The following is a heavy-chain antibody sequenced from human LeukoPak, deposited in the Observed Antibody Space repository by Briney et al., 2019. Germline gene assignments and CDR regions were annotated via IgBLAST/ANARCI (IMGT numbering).Heavy chain of an antibody. CDR2: ISGSGSTI. CDR1: GFTFSRSA. D-gene: IGHD5-18*01. J-gene: IGHJ4*02. V-gene: IGHV3-48*03. Sequence: TGGSLRLSCAASGFTFSRSAMSWVRQAPGKGLEWVSYISGSGSTIYYADSVKGRFTISRDNAKDSLYLQMNSLRAEDTAVYYCARVRSGYSHENYFDYWGQGTLVTVSS. CDR3: ARVRSGYSHENYFDY.